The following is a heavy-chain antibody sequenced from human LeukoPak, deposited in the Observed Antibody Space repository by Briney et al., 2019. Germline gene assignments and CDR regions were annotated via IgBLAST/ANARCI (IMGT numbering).Heavy chain of an antibody. D-gene: IGHD3-22*01. CDR3: ARAYSYYYDSSEDAFDI. CDR1: GGSISSYY. J-gene: IGHJ3*02. Sequence: SETLSLTCTVSGGSISSYYWGWIRQPPGKGLEWIGSIYYSGSTYYNPSLKSRVTISVDTSKNQFSLKLSSVTAADTAVYYCARAYSYYYDSSEDAFDIWGQGTMVTVSS. CDR2: IYYSGST. V-gene: IGHV4-39*07.